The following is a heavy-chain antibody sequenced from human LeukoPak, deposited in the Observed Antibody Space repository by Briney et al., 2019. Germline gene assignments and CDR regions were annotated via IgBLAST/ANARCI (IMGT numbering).Heavy chain of an antibody. D-gene: IGHD6-19*01. CDR1: GYTFTNYA. CDR3: AKDRAYSSGWYGVDY. Sequence: ASVKVSCKASGYTFTNYAMHWVRQAPGQRLEWMGWINAGNGNTKYSQKFQGRVTITRDTSASTAYMELNSLRSEDTAVYYCAKDRAYSSGWYGVDYWGQGTLVTVSS. V-gene: IGHV1-3*01. CDR2: INAGNGNT. J-gene: IGHJ4*02.